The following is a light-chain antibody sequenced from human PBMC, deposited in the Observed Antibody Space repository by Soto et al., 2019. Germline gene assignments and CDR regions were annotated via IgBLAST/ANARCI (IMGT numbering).Light chain of an antibody. V-gene: IGKV3-15*01. CDR1: QSVGSN. Sequence: EIVMTQSPATLSVSPGERATLSCRASQSVGSNLAWYQQKPGQAPRLLIYGASTRATGIPARFSGSGSGTEFTLTISSLQSEDFAIYFCQQYNNWPPDETFGQGTKVEIK. CDR2: GAS. CDR3: QQYNNWPPDET. J-gene: IGKJ1*01.